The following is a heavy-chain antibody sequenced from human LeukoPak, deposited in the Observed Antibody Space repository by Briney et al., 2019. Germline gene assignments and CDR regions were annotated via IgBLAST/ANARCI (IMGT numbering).Heavy chain of an antibody. CDR3: ARGPLYDFWSGYHLTHFYYYYYGMDV. CDR1: GYIFTTYT. Sequence: ASVKVSCKASGYIFTTYTINWVRQAPGQGLEWMGWINTNTGNPTYAQGFAGRFVFSLDTSVTTAYLQINSLKAEDTAVYYCARGPLYDFWSGYHLTHFYYYYYGMDVWGQGTTVTVSS. CDR2: INTNTGNP. D-gene: IGHD3-3*01. V-gene: IGHV7-4-1*02. J-gene: IGHJ6*02.